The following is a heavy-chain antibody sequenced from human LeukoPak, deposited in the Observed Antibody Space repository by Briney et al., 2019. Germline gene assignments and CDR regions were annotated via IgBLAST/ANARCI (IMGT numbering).Heavy chain of an antibody. J-gene: IGHJ6*03. CDR1: GFTFSNYA. V-gene: IGHV3-48*04. CDR3: ARDYDFWSGYYRGYYYYMDV. Sequence: GGSLRLSCVASGFTFSNYAMSWVRQAPGKGLEWVSYISSSSSTIYYADSVKGRFTISRDNAKNSLYLQMNSLRAEDTAVYYCARDYDFWSGYYRGYYYYMDVWGKGTTVTVSS. D-gene: IGHD3-3*01. CDR2: ISSSSSTI.